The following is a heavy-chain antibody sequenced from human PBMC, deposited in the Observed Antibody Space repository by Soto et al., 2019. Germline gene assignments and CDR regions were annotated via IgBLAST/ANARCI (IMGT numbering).Heavy chain of an antibody. D-gene: IGHD2-2*01. CDR1: GYSFASYW. Sequence: GESLKISCKGSGYSFASYWIGWVRQMPGKGLEWMGIIYPGDSDTRYSPSFQGQVTISADKSISTAYLQWSSLKASDTAMYYCARRILVPADMFDYWGQGTLVTVYS. J-gene: IGHJ4*02. CDR3: ARRILVPADMFDY. CDR2: IYPGDSDT. V-gene: IGHV5-51*01.